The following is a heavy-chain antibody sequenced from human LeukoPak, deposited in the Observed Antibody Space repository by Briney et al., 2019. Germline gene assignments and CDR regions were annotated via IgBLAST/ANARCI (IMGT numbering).Heavy chain of an antibody. Sequence: GGSLRLSCAASGFTFSDYYMSWIRQAPGKGLEWVSYITSGGTKYYADSVKGRFTISRDNAKNSLYLQMNSLRAEDTAVYYCAREASSSWYYYYGMDVWGQGTTVTVSS. CDR1: GFTFSDYY. D-gene: IGHD6-13*01. CDR2: ITSGGTK. J-gene: IGHJ6*02. V-gene: IGHV3-11*01. CDR3: AREASSSWYYYYGMDV.